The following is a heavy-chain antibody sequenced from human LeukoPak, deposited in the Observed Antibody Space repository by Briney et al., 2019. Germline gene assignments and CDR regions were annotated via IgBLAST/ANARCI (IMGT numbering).Heavy chain of an antibody. J-gene: IGHJ4*02. Sequence: SETLSLTCTVSGGSVSSGSYYWSWIRQPPGKGLAWIGYIYYSGSTNYNPSLKSRVTISVDTSKNQFSLKLSSVTAADTAVYYCARVRYSGSNDYWGQGTLVTVSS. CDR1: GGSVSSGSYY. CDR3: ARVRYSGSNDY. D-gene: IGHD1-26*01. CDR2: IYYSGST. V-gene: IGHV4-61*01.